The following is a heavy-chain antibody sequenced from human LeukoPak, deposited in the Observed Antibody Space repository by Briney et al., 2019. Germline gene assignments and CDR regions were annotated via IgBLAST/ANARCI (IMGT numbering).Heavy chain of an antibody. V-gene: IGHV3-21*01. CDR2: ISSSSSYI. D-gene: IGHD6-13*01. Sequence: PGGSLRLSCAASGFTFSSYSVNWVRQAPGKGLEWVSSISSSSSYIYYADSVKGRFTISRDNAKNSLYLQMNSLRAEDTAVYYCARVYSSSWYDYYYYMDVWGKGTTVTISS. J-gene: IGHJ6*03. CDR1: GFTFSSYS. CDR3: ARVYSSSWYDYYYYMDV.